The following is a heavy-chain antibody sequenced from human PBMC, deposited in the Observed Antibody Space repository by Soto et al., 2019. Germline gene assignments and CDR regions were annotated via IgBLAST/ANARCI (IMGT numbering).Heavy chain of an antibody. CDR2: IIPASDTE. CDR3: ATAVTAGTYYNYGLDV. V-gene: IGHV1-69*14. Sequence: QVHLVQSGAEVKKPGSSVNISCKASGGTFGTYGLNWVRQFPGQGLEWMGGIIPASDTENYAQKFQGRVTITADKSANIAHMQMDSLTSHDTAVYYCATAVTAGTYYNYGLDVWGQGTPVTAS. CDR1: GGTFGTYG. J-gene: IGHJ6*02. D-gene: IGHD2-21*02.